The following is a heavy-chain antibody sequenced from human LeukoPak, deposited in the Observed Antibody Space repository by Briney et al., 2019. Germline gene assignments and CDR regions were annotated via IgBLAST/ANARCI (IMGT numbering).Heavy chain of an antibody. CDR1: GGSISSGGYY. D-gene: IGHD3-10*01. CDR2: IYYSGST. J-gene: IGHJ4*02. Sequence: SQTLSLTCTVSGGSISSGGYYWSWIRQHPGKGLEWIGYIYYSGSTCYNPSLKSRVTISVDTSKNQFSLKLSSVTAADTAVYYCARGPMVRGVIISGKFDYWGQGTLVTVSS. V-gene: IGHV4-31*03. CDR3: ARGPMVRGVIISGKFDY.